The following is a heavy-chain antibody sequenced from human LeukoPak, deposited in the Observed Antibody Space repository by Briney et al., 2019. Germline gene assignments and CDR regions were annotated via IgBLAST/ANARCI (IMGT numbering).Heavy chain of an antibody. D-gene: IGHD1-26*01. CDR3: AKGSGFGY. Sequence: GGSLRLSCAASGFTFDDYAMHWVRQAPGKGLEWVSGISWNSGSIGYADSVKGRFTISRDNAKYSLYLQMNSLRAEDTALYYCAKGSGFGYWGQGTLVTVSS. CDR2: ISWNSGSI. J-gene: IGHJ4*02. V-gene: IGHV3-9*01. CDR1: GFTFDDYA.